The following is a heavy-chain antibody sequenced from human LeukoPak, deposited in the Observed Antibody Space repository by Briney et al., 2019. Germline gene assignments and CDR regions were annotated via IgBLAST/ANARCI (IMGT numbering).Heavy chain of an antibody. D-gene: IGHD6-13*01. V-gene: IGHV3-30*02. CDR2: IWPGAGDK. CDR1: GFTFSRYG. J-gene: IGHJ4*02. Sequence: PGGSLRLSCAISGFTFSRYGMHWVRQAPGKGLEWVAVIWPGAGDKFYAESVKGRFTISRDDSKNTLDLQMNSLRIEDTAVYYCAKEAWDGGIAAAVGYFDSWGQGTLVTVSS. CDR3: AKEAWDGGIAAAVGYFDS.